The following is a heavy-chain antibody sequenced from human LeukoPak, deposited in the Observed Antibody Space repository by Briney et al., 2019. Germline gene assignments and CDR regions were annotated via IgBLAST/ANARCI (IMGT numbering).Heavy chain of an antibody. CDR2: IYDSGST. CDR1: GGSITTYY. Sequence: SETLSLTCTVSGGSITTYYWRWIRQPPGKGLEWIGYIYDSGSTNYNPSLKSRVTISEDTSKRQFSLKLRSVSAADTAYYYCARVVGRYCSSTSCYIDYWGQGTLVTVSS. D-gene: IGHD2-2*02. V-gene: IGHV4-59*01. J-gene: IGHJ4*02. CDR3: ARVVGRYCSSTSCYIDY.